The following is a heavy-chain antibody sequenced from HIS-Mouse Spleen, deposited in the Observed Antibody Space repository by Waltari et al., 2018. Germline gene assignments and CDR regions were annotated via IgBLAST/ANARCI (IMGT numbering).Heavy chain of an antibody. CDR3: ARHEGGNTGPYFDY. D-gene: IGHD3-16*01. CDR2: SVPGTTGP. J-gene: IGHJ4*02. V-gene: IGHV5-51*01. Sequence: EVQLVQSGAEVKKPGESLKISCKGSGYSFTSYWIGWVRQMPGKGLEWMGISVPGTTGPKYSPSLQGQVTISAAKSISTAYLQWSSLKASDTAMYYCARHEGGNTGPYFDYWGQGTLVTVSS. CDR1: GYSFTSYW.